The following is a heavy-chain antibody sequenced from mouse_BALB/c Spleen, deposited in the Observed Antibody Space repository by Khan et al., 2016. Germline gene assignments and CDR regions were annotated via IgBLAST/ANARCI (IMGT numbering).Heavy chain of an antibody. Sequence: EVELVESGGGLVKPGGSLKLSCAASGFAFSSYDMSWVRQTPDKRLAWVATISSGGSYTYYPHSVKGRFTISRDNASNTLYLQLSSLRSEDTAFLCCEGHVRFYYGNYNKYLDLWGPGTTVTVPS. CDR3: EGHVRFYYGNYNKYLDL. D-gene: IGHD2-1*01. CDR1: GFAFSSYD. V-gene: IGHV5-9*02. J-gene: IGHJ1*01. CDR2: ISSGGSYT.